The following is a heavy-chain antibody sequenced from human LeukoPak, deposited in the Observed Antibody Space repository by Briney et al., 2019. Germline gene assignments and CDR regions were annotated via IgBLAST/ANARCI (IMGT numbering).Heavy chain of an antibody. V-gene: IGHV4-59*08. CDR2: IYYSGST. J-gene: IGHJ4*02. D-gene: IGHD3-22*01. Sequence: SETLSLTCTVSGGSISSYYWSWIRQPPGKGLEWIGYIYYSGSTSYNPSLKSRVTISVDTSKNQFSLKLSSVTAADTAVYCCARLQRVGNSGYYSDYWGQGTLVTVSS. CDR3: ARLQRVGNSGYYSDY. CDR1: GGSISSYY.